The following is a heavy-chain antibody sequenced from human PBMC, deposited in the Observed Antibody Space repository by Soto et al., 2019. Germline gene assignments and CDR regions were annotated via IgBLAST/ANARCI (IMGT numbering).Heavy chain of an antibody. D-gene: IGHD3-9*01. CDR2: LSYPGPT. CDR3: ASMNILAGHAFNF. Sequence: SETLSLTCTVSGDSARKTNYYWSWIRPPPGHGLERIRHLSYPGPTTQHPSYKTRATISLDTHKNQFSLQLNSATTADTAVYFCASMNILAGHAFNFRGQGIMVT. V-gene: IGHV4-61*01. J-gene: IGHJ3*01. CDR1: GDSARKTNYY.